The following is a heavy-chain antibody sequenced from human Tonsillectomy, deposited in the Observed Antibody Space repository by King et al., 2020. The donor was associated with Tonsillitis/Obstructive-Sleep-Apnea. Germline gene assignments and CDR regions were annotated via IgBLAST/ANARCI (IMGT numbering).Heavy chain of an antibody. D-gene: IGHD2-21*02. CDR2: IYYSGDT. J-gene: IGHJ4*02. Sequence: QLQESGPGLVKPSETLSLTCTVSGGSISSSSYYWGWIRQPPGKGLEWIGCIYYSGDTYYTPSLKSRVTISVDTSKNQISLKLRSVTAADTAVYYCASTPRWPVVSGQTWGQGTLVTVSS. CDR1: GGSISSSSYY. CDR3: ASTPRWPVVSGQT. V-gene: IGHV4-39*01.